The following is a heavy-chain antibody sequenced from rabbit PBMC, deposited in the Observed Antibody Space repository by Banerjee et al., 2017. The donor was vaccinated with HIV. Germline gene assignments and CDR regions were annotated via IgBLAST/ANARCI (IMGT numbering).Heavy chain of an antibody. Sequence: QEQLVEYGGDLVQPEGSLTLTCKASGLDFSSSYWICWVRQAPGKGLEWIACIYTLTDNAYYASWAKGRFTITRTSSTTVTLQMTSLTAADTATYFCARHETGTSGWNFALWGPGTLVTVS. CDR3: ARHETGTSGWNFAL. CDR2: IYTLTDNA. CDR1: GLDFSSSYW. J-gene: IGHJ4*01. D-gene: IGHD1-1*01. V-gene: IGHV1S45*01.